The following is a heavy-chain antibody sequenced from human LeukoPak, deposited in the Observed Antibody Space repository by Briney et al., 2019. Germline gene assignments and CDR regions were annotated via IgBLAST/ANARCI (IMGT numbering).Heavy chain of an antibody. CDR3: ARDHVFSYHTLDYYFDY. CDR2: IKKDGSEK. Sequence: GGSLRLSCAAPGFILSDYWMTWVRQAPGKGLEWVANIKKDGSEKFYVDSVKGRFTISRDNSKNTLYLQMNSLRAEDTAVYYCARDHVFSYHTLDYYFDYWGQGTLVTVSS. V-gene: IGHV3-7*01. CDR1: GFILSDYW. J-gene: IGHJ4*02. D-gene: IGHD3-3*01.